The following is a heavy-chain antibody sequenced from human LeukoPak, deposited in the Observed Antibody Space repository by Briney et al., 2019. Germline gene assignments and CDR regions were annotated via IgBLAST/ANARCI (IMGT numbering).Heavy chain of an antibody. CDR3: ASVVVVAATAFDI. D-gene: IGHD2-15*01. CDR1: GGSISSSSYY. CDR2: MYYTGST. V-gene: IGHV4-39*01. J-gene: IGHJ3*02. Sequence: SETLSLTCTVSGGSISSSSYYWGWIRQPPVKGLEWIGNMYYTGSTYYNPSLKSRVTISVDTSKNQFSLKLSSVTAADTAVYYCASVVVVAATAFDIWGQGTMVTVSS.